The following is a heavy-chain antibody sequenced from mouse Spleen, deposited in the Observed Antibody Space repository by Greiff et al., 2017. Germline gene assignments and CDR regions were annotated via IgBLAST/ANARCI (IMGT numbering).Heavy chain of an antibody. V-gene: IGHV7-3*01. CDR1: GFTFTDYY. D-gene: IGHD2-5*01. CDR2: IRNKANGYTT. Sequence: DVHLVESGGGLVQPGGSLSLSCAASGFTFTDYYMSWVRQPPGKALEWLGFIRNKANGYTTEYSASVKGRFTISRDNSQSILYLQMNALRAEDSATYYCARTYYSNYFDYWGQGTTLTVSS. CDR3: ARTYYSNYFDY. J-gene: IGHJ2*01.